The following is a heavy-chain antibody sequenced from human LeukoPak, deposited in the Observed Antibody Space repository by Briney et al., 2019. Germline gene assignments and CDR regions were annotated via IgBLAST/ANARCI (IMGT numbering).Heavy chain of an antibody. Sequence: ASVKVSCKASGYTFTGYYMHWVRQAPGQGLEWMGWINPNSGGTNYAQKFQGRVTMTRDTSISTAYMELRSLRSDDTAVYYCAREGALRFLEWLSRRTDALLDYWGQGTLVTVSS. J-gene: IGHJ4*02. CDR3: AREGALRFLEWLSRRTDALLDY. CDR1: GYTFTGYY. V-gene: IGHV1-2*02. CDR2: INPNSGGT. D-gene: IGHD3-3*01.